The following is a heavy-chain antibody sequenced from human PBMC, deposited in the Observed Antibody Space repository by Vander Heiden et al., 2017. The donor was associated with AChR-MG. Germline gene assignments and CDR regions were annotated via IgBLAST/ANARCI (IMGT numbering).Heavy chain of an antibody. CDR3: ARTYYYDSSGYYILDYYYYGMDV. CDR2: INHSGST. J-gene: IGHJ6*02. Sequence: QVQLQQWRAGLLTPSETLSLTCAVYGGSFSGYHWSWIRQPPGKGLEGIGEINHSGSTNYNPSLKSGVTISVDTSKNQFSLKLSSVTAADTAVYYCARTYYYDSSGYYILDYYYYGMDVWGQGTTVTVSS. D-gene: IGHD3-22*01. CDR1: GGSFSGYH. V-gene: IGHV4-34*01.